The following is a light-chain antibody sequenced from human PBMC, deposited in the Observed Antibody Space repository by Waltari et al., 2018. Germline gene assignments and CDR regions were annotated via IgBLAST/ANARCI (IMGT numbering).Light chain of an antibody. CDR3: QSYDSGLSGWV. V-gene: IGLV1-40*01. J-gene: IGLJ3*02. CDR1: SSNMGPHSD. Sequence: QSVLTQPPSASGAPGQTGTISSPESSSNMGPHSDPYGYRQLPGTAPKLPIYGNNNRPSGVPDRFSDSRSGTSASLAITGLQAEDEADYYCQSYDSGLSGWVFGGGTKLTVL. CDR2: GNN.